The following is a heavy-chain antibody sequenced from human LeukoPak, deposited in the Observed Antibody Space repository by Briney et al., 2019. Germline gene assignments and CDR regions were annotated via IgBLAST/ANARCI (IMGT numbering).Heavy chain of an antibody. CDR1: GGSISSYY. CDR3: AHSGYDDAFDI. D-gene: IGHD5-12*01. Sequence: SETLSLTCTVSGGSISSYYWSWIRQPPGKGLEWIGYIYYSGSTYYNPSLKSRVTISVDTSKNQFSLKLSSVTAADTAVYYCAHSGYDDAFDIWGQGTMVTVSS. J-gene: IGHJ3*02. V-gene: IGHV4-59*06. CDR2: IYYSGST.